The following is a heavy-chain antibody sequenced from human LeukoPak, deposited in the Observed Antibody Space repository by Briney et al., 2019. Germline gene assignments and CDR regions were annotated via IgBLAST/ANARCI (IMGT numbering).Heavy chain of an antibody. CDR2: ISGSGGST. CDR3: AGDLGYCSGGSCYEVWFDP. D-gene: IGHD2-15*01. V-gene: IGHV3-23*01. J-gene: IGHJ5*02. Sequence: GGSLRLSCAASGFTFSSYAMSWVRQAPGKGLEWVSAISGSGGSTYYADSVKGRFTISRDNAKNSLYLQMNSLRAEDTAVYYCAGDLGYCSGGSCYEVWFDPWGQGTLVTVSS. CDR1: GFTFSSYA.